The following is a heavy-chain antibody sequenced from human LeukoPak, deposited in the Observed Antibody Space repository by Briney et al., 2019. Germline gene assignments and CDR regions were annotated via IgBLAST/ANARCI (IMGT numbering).Heavy chain of an antibody. Sequence: PSETLSLTCAVYSGSFSGYYWSWIRQPPGKGLEWIGEINHSGSTNYNPSLKSRVTISVDTSKNQFSLKLSSVTAADTAVYYCARASMVRGPFAYWGQGTLVTVSS. CDR2: INHSGST. CDR1: SGSFSGYY. CDR3: ARASMVRGPFAY. D-gene: IGHD3-10*01. V-gene: IGHV4-34*01. J-gene: IGHJ4*02.